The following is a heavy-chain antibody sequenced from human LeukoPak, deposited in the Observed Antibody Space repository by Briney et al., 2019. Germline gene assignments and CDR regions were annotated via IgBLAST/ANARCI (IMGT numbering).Heavy chain of an antibody. Sequence: GGSLRLSCTASGFTFNTYSMNSVRQPPGKGLEWVSYISRASDTIYYADSVRGRFTISRDNAKNSLYLQMSSLRAEDTAVYYCARGAGYYGSGSLDWLDPWGQGTLVTVSA. J-gene: IGHJ5*02. V-gene: IGHV3-48*04. CDR2: ISRASDTI. CDR1: GFTFNTYS. D-gene: IGHD3-10*01. CDR3: ARGAGYYGSGSLDWLDP.